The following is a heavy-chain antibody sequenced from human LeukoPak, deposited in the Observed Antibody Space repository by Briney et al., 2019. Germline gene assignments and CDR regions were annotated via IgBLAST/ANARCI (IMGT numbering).Heavy chain of an antibody. J-gene: IGHJ6*03. CDR3: AREGIVAAAYFYYYSYLDV. CDR2: TNPSGGST. V-gene: IGHV1-46*01. CDR1: GSTFTSYY. Sequence: ASVKVSCKASGSTFTSYYMHSVRQAPGQGREWMGITNPSGGSTSSQQKLQARVTMTRDTSTNTAYMELSSLRSEDTAVYYCAREGIVAAAYFYYYSYLDVWGKGTTVTVSS. D-gene: IGHD1-26*01.